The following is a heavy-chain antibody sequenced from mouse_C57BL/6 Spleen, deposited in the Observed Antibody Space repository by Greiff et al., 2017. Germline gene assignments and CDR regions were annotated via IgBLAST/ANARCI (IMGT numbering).Heavy chain of an antibody. V-gene: IGHV1-69*01. J-gene: IGHJ3*01. Sequence: QVQLKQPGAELVMPGASVKLSCKASGYTFTSYWMHWVKQRPGQGLEWIGEIDPSDSYTNYNQKFKGKSTLTVDKSSSTAYMQLSSLTSEDSAVYYCATKGYYGSSYDWFAYWGQGTLVTVSA. CDR1: GYTFTSYW. CDR3: ATKGYYGSSYDWFAY. CDR2: IDPSDSYT. D-gene: IGHD1-1*01.